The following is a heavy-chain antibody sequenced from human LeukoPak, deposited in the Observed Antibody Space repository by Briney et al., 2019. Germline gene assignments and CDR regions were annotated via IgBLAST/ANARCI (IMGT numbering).Heavy chain of an antibody. CDR3: ARVLWGSGSYYRFDP. V-gene: IGHV4-31*03. D-gene: IGHD3-10*01. CDR1: GGSISSGGYY. J-gene: IGHJ5*02. Sequence: ASQTLSLTCTVSGGSISSGGYYWSWIRQHPGKGLEWIGYIYYSGSTYYNPSLKSRVTISVDTSKNQFSLKLSSVTAADTAVYYCARVLWGSGSYYRFDPWGQGTLVTVSS. CDR2: IYYSGST.